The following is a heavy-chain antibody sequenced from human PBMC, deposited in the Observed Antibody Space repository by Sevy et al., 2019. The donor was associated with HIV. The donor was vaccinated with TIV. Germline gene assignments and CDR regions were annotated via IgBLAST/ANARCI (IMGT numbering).Heavy chain of an antibody. CDR3: ATDGSY. CDR2: MSYDGSQK. Sequence: GGSLRLSCKASGFSLSNYAMHWVRQAPGKGLEWVAVMSYDGSQKFYTDFVKGRFTISRDNSKSTLYLQMNDPRVGDTAVYYCATDGSYWGQGTLVTVSS. CDR1: GFSLSNYA. J-gene: IGHJ4*02. V-gene: IGHV3-33*05. D-gene: IGHD2-2*03.